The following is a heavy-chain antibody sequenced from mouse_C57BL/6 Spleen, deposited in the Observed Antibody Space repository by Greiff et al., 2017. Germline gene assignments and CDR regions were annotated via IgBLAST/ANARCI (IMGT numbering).Heavy chain of an antibody. CDR2: INPSNGGT. J-gene: IGHJ1*03. CDR3: AREGLLRDWYFDV. D-gene: IGHD1-1*01. V-gene: IGHV1-53*01. Sequence: VQPQQSGAELVKPGASVKLSCKASGYTFTSYWMHWVKQRPGQGLEWIGNINPSNGGTNYNEKFKSKATLTVDKSSSTAYMQLSSLTSEDSAVYYCAREGLLRDWYFDVWGTGTTVTVSS. CDR1: GYTFTSYW.